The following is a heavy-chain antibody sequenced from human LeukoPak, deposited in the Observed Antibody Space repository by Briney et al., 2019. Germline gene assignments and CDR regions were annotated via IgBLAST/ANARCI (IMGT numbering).Heavy chain of an antibody. CDR1: GASISGSGYY. CDR2: IYYTGNT. CDR3: ARGSTIVPWFDP. J-gene: IGHJ5*02. Sequence: SETLSLTCAVSGASISGSGYYLGWIRQPPGKGLEWIGDIYYTGNTYYNASLQSRVTISIDTSKNQFSLRLNSVTAADTAMYYCARGSTIVPWFDPWGQGTLVTVSS. D-gene: IGHD1-1*01. V-gene: IGHV4-39*01.